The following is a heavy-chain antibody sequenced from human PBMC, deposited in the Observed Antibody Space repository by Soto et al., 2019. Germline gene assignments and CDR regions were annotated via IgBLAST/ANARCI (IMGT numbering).Heavy chain of an antibody. V-gene: IGHV3-23*01. CDR3: AKILDAAGLDY. D-gene: IGHD6-13*01. J-gene: IGHJ4*02. Sequence: GGSLRLSCAASGFTFRNYAMSWVRQAPGKGLEWVSSISGSGVTTYYADSVKDRFTFSRDNSKNTVYLQMNSLRAEDTALYYCAKILDAAGLDYWGQGTLVTVSS. CDR1: GFTFRNYA. CDR2: ISGSGVTT.